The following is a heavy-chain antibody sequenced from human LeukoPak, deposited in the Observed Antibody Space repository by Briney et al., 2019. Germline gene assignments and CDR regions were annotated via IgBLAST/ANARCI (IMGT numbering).Heavy chain of an antibody. J-gene: IGHJ4*02. D-gene: IGHD2-15*01. CDR1: GGSISSGGYY. CDR3: ARERYCSGGSCYNFDY. Sequence: SQTLSLTCTVSGGSISSGGYYWSWIRQHPGKGLEWIGYIYYSGSTYYNPSLKSRVTISVDTSKNQFSLKLSSVTAADTAVYYCARERYCSGGSCYNFDYWGQGTLVTVSS. V-gene: IGHV4-30-4*08. CDR2: IYYSGST.